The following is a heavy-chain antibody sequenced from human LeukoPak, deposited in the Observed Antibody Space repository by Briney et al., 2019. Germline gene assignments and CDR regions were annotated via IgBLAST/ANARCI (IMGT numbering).Heavy chain of an antibody. CDR3: ARDPGNSYGSDY. D-gene: IGHD5-18*01. CDR2: INHSGST. Sequence: KTSETLSLTCAVYGGSFSGYYWSWIRQPPGKGLEWIGEINHSGSTNYNPSLKSRVTISVDTSKNQFSLKLSSVTAAGTAVYYCARDPGNSYGSDYWGQGTLVTVSS. CDR1: GGSFSGYY. V-gene: IGHV4-34*01. J-gene: IGHJ4*02.